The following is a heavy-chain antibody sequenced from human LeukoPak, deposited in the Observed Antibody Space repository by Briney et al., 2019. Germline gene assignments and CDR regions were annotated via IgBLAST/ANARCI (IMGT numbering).Heavy chain of an antibody. V-gene: IGHV3-33*01. D-gene: IGHD5-12*01. CDR1: GFTFSSYG. J-gene: IGHJ4*02. CDR3: ARDRSGYDPYYFDY. Sequence: PGRSLRLSCAASGFTFSSYGMHWVRQAPGKGLEWVAVIWYDGSNKYYADSVKGRFTISRDNSKNTLYLQMNSLRAEDTAVYYCARDRSGYDPYYFDYWGQGTLVTVS. CDR2: IWYDGSNK.